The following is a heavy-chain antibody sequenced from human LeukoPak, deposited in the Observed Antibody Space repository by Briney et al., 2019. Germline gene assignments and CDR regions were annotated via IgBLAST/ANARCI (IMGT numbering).Heavy chain of an antibody. CDR2: ISWNSGSI. D-gene: IGHD6-13*01. J-gene: IGHJ4*02. Sequence: SGGSLRLSCAASGFTFDDYAMHWVRQAPGKGLEWVSGISWNSGSIGYADSVKGRFTISRDNAKNSLYLQMNSLRAEDTALYYCAKGRPPTVGSRWYGVDYWGQGALATVSS. CDR1: GFTFDDYA. V-gene: IGHV3-9*01. CDR3: AKGRPPTVGSRWYGVDY.